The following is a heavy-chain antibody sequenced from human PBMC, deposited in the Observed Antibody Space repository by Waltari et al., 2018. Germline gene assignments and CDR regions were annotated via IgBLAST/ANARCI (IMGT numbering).Heavy chain of an antibody. V-gene: IGHV3-49*04. J-gene: IGHJ4*02. CDR3: TRNVFSDY. CDR2: IRNQAYGGTA. Sequence: EVQLVVSGGGLVQPWQSLRLSWRTSGFRFCDYVMTWVRQAPGKGVEWVGFIRNQAYGGTAEYAASVKGRFTISRDDSKGNVYLEMNSLRTEDTAVYFCTRNVFSDYWGQGSLVTVSS. CDR1: GFRFCDYV.